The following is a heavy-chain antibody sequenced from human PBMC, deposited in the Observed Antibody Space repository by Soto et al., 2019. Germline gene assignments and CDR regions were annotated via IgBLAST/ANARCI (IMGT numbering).Heavy chain of an antibody. V-gene: IGHV1-69*13. CDR3: AKWFGESYYYYVMDV. Sequence: SVKVSCKASGGTFSSYAISWVRQAPGQGLEWMGGIIPIFGTANYAQKFQGRVTITADESTSTAYMELSSLRSEDTAVYYCAKWFGESYYYYVMDVWGQGTTVTVSS. CDR2: IIPIFGTA. CDR1: GGTFSSYA. J-gene: IGHJ6*02. D-gene: IGHD3-10*01.